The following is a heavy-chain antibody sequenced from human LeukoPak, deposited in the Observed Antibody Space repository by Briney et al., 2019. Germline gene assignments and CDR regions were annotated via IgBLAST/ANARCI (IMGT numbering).Heavy chain of an antibody. J-gene: IGHJ4*02. CDR3: ARDPSNSGGWRAYLDY. V-gene: IGHV1-18*01. CDR2: ISAYNGDT. D-gene: IGHD6-19*01. Sequence: ASVKVSCKASGYTFTNHGISWVRQAPGQGLEWMGWISAYNGDTSYAQKVQGRVTMTTDTSTTTAYMALRSLSSDDTAVYYCARDPSNSGGWRAYLDYWGQGTPVTVSS. CDR1: GYTFTNHG.